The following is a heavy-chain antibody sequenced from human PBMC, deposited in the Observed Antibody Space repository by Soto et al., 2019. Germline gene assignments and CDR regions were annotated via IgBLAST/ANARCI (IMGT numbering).Heavy chain of an antibody. V-gene: IGHV3-23*01. CDR1: GFTFSSYA. J-gene: IGHJ6*03. D-gene: IGHD6-13*01. CDR2: ISGSGGST. CDR3: AKVVAAAGSNYYYMDV. Sequence: GGSLRLSCAASGFTFSSYAMSWVRQAPGKGLEWVSAISGSGGSTYYADSVKGRFTISRDNSKNTLYLQTNSLRAEDTAVYYCAKVVAAAGSNYYYMDVWGKGTTVTVSS.